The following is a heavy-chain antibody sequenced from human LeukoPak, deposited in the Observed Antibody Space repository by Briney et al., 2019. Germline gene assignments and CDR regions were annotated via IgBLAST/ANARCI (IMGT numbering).Heavy chain of an antibody. CDR3: VKGGTSSWLEH. J-gene: IGHJ4*02. CDR2: IRYDGTHK. CDR1: GFTFSPYG. V-gene: IGHV3-30*02. Sequence: WGSLRLSCAASGFTFSPYGMHWVRQAPGKGLEWVAFIRYDGTHKYYADSVKAPVMISRDNSKNMLYLQMNSLRAEDTAVYYCVKGGTSSWLEHWGQGTLVTVSS. D-gene: IGHD6-13*01.